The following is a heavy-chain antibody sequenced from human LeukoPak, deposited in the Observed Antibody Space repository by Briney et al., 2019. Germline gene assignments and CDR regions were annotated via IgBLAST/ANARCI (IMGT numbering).Heavy chain of an antibody. CDR3: ARESPSGSTSPLMDV. D-gene: IGHD2-2*01. Sequence: ASVKVSCKASGGTFSSYAISWVRQAPGQGLEWMGGIIPIFGTANYAQKFQGRVTITADESTSTAYMELSSLRSEDTAVYYCARESPSGSTSPLMDVWGKGTTVTVSS. V-gene: IGHV1-69*13. J-gene: IGHJ6*03. CDR2: IIPIFGTA. CDR1: GGTFSSYA.